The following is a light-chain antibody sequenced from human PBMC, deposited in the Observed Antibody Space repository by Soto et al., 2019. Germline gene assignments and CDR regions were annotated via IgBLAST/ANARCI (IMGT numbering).Light chain of an antibody. V-gene: IGLV2-14*01. Sequence: QSVLTQPASVSGSPGQSITISCTGTSSDIGGYDYVSWYQQYPGKAPKLMIYDVSNRPSGVSDRFSGSKSANTASLTISGLQAEDEADYYCNSYTSSSSLYVFGPGTKLTVL. J-gene: IGLJ1*01. CDR3: NSYTSSSSLYV. CDR1: SSDIGGYDY. CDR2: DVS.